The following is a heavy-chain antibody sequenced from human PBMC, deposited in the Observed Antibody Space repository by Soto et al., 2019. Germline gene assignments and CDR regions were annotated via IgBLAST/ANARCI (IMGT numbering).Heavy chain of an antibody. D-gene: IGHD1-26*01. CDR1: GGSLRGHY. V-gene: IGHV4-34*01. CDR2: INHSGFT. CDR3: ARAAVLLGATLSDC. J-gene: IGHJ4*01. Sequence: SETRSLTCAVSGGSLRGHYWSWIRQYPEKGLEWIGEINHSGFTNYNPTLKSRVTISRDASKNKFSLRLSSMTAADTAVYFCARAAVLLGATLSDCWVKGTMVTVSA.